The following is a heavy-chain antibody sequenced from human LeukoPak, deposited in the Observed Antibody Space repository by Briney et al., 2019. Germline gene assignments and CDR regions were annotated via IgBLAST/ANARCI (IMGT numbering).Heavy chain of an antibody. D-gene: IGHD3-9*01. CDR3: ARGGYDILTGYRDDAFDI. CDR2: IDHSGST. J-gene: IGHJ3*02. V-gene: IGHV4-34*01. CDR1: GGSFSGYY. Sequence: SETLSLTCAVYGGSFSGYYWSWIRQPPGKGLEWIGEIDHSGSTNYNPSLKSRVTISVDTSKNQFSLKLSSVTAADTAVYYCARGGYDILTGYRDDAFDIWGQGTMVTVSS.